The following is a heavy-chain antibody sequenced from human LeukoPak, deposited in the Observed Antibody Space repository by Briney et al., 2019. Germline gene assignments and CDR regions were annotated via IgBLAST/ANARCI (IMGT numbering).Heavy chain of an antibody. D-gene: IGHD4/OR15-4a*01. Sequence: SETLSLTCTVSGASVSSFFWSWIRQPPGKGLESIGFISYSGGATYSPSLQSRVTISLDTSKNRFFLNLTSVTAADTALYFCARGGASSNWFDPWGQGTLVTVSS. CDR3: ARGGASSNWFDP. CDR2: ISYSGGA. V-gene: IGHV4-59*02. J-gene: IGHJ5*02. CDR1: GASVSSFF.